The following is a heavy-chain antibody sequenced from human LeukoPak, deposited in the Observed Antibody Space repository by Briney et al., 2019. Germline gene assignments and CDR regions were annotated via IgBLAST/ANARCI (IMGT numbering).Heavy chain of an antibody. CDR2: ISGDGGST. CDR1: GFTFDDYA. V-gene: IGHV3-43*02. CDR3: AKDVPYYYGSGKLRWFDP. D-gene: IGHD3-10*01. J-gene: IGHJ5*02. Sequence: GGSLRLSCAASGFTFDDYAMHWGRQAPGKGLEWVSLISGDGGSTYYADSVKGRFTISRDNSKNSLYLQMNNLRTEDTALYYCAKDVPYYYGSGKLRWFDPWGQGTLVTVSS.